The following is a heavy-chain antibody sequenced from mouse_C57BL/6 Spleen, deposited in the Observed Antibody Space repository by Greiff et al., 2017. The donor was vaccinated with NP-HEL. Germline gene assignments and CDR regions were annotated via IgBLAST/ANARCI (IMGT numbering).Heavy chain of an antibody. D-gene: IGHD1-1*01. CDR1: GYTFTSYG. Sequence: QVQLQQSGAELARPGASVKLSCKASGYTFTSYGISWVKQRTGQGLEWIGEIYPRSGNTYYNEKFKGKATLTADKSSSTAYMELRSLTSEDSAVYFCARGGTNYYGSSYGAMDYWGQGTSVTVSS. J-gene: IGHJ4*01. CDR2: IYPRSGNT. CDR3: ARGGTNYYGSSYGAMDY. V-gene: IGHV1-81*01.